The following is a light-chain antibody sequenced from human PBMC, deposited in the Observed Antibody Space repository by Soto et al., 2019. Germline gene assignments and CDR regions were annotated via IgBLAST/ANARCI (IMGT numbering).Light chain of an antibody. CDR3: QQYGSS. V-gene: IGKV3-20*01. Sequence: EIVLTQSPGTLSLSPGERATLSCRASQSVSSSYLAWYQQKPGQAPRLLIYGASSRATGSPDRFSVSGSGTDFTLTISSLEPEDFAVYYCQQYGSSFGGGTKVEIK. J-gene: IGKJ4*01. CDR2: GAS. CDR1: QSVSSSY.